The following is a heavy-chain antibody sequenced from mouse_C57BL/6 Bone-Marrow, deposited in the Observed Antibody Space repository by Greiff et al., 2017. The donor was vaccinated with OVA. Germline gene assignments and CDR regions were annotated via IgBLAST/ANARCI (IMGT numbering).Heavy chain of an antibody. J-gene: IGHJ2*01. Sequence: QVQLQQPGAELVKPGASVKLSCKASGYTFTRYWMQWVKQRPGQGLEWIGGIDPSDSYTNYNQKFKGKATLTVDTSSSTAYMQLSSLTSEDSAVYYCARLGWLPYYFDYWGQGTTLTVSS. V-gene: IGHV1-50*01. D-gene: IGHD2-3*01. CDR3: ARLGWLPYYFDY. CDR1: GYTFTRYW. CDR2: IDPSDSYT.